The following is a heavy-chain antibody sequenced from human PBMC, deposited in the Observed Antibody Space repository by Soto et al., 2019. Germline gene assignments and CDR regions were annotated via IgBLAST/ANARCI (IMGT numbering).Heavy chain of an antibody. V-gene: IGHV1-18*01. CDR1: GYTFTSYG. J-gene: IGHJ4*02. CDR3: ARDAPTEDY. CDR2: IRPYNGNT. Sequence: QVQLVQSGAEVKKPGASVKVSCKASGYTFTSYGISWVRQAPGQGLEWMGWIRPYNGNTNYAQKPQGRVTMTTDTSTSTGYMELRGLRADDTAVDYCARDAPTEDYAGQGTLVTVSS.